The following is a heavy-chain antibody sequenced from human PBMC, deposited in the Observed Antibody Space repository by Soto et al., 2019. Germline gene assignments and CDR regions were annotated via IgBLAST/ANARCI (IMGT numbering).Heavy chain of an antibody. CDR1: CGSISNRCCY. D-gene: IGHD5-18*01. Sequence: SLTLCLTCTVACGSISNRCCYWVCIRKSPGKGLEWIGYISASGSTGYNPSLKNRLNMSVDRSKNQFTLRLTSVTAADTAVYFCATESGSTYGYFDYWGQGTQVTGPS. CDR2: ISASGST. J-gene: IGHJ4*02. V-gene: IGHV4-30-4*08. CDR3: ATESGSTYGYFDY.